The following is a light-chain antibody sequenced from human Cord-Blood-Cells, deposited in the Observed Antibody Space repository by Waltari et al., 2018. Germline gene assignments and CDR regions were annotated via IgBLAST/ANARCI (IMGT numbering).Light chain of an antibody. J-gene: IGLJ3*02. CDR2: GKN. CDR1: SLRSYY. V-gene: IGLV3-19*01. Sequence: SSELTQDPAVSVALGQSVRTTCQGDSLRSYYASWYQQKPGQDPVLVIYGKNNRPSGIPDRFSGSSSGNTASLTITGAEAGDEADYYCNSRDSSGNHWVFGGGTKLTVL. CDR3: NSRDSSGNHWV.